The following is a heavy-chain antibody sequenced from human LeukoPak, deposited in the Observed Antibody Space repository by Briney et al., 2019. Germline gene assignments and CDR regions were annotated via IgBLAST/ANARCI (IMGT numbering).Heavy chain of an antibody. CDR1: GFTFSSYS. CDR2: ISSSSSYI. Sequence: PGGSLRLSCAASGFTFSSYSMNWVRQAPGKGLEWVSSISSSSSYIYYADSVKGRFTISRDNAKNSLYLQMNSLRAEDTAVYYCARAHNWKYGTFDYWGQGALVTVSS. D-gene: IGHD1-7*01. V-gene: IGHV3-21*01. J-gene: IGHJ4*02. CDR3: ARAHNWKYGTFDY.